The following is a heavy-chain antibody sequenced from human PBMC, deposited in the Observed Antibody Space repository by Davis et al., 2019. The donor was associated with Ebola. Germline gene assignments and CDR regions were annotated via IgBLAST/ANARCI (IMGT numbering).Heavy chain of an antibody. D-gene: IGHD6-6*01. Sequence: MPSETLSLTCAVYGGSLSGYYWSWIRQPPGKGLEWNGEINHIGSTNYNPSLKSRVTISVDTSKNQFSLKLSSVTAADTAVYYCARGPSIRGFDYWGQGTLVTVSS. J-gene: IGHJ4*02. CDR1: GGSLSGYY. CDR2: INHIGST. CDR3: ARGPSIRGFDY. V-gene: IGHV4-34*01.